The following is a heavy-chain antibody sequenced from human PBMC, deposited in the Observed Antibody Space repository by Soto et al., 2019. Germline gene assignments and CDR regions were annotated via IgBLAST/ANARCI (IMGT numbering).Heavy chain of an antibody. CDR1: GASVRSGTFY. CDR3: ARDRYDSRGYFDS. Sequence: SETLSLTCTVSGASVRSGTFYWSWIRQPPGKGLEWIGFVYPRVTNYSPSLKSRVTISLGTSQNQFSLKLNSVTAADTAVYYCARDRYDSRGYFDSWGQGMLVTVSS. D-gene: IGHD3-22*01. CDR2: VYPRVT. V-gene: IGHV4-61*01. J-gene: IGHJ4*02.